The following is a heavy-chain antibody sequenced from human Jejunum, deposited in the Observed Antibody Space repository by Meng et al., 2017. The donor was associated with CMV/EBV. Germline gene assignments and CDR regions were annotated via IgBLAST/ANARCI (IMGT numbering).Heavy chain of an antibody. CDR3: ARDPPSEYYDGVGYFDS. CDR1: TFSFYG. D-gene: IGHD3-16*01. J-gene: IGHJ4*02. V-gene: IGHV3-30*06. CDR2: ITYNSNII. Sequence: TFSFYGMHWVRQAPGKGLEWVSIITYNSNIIFYGDSMETRFTVSRDNSRNTLYLQMNDLRVEDTAVYYCARDPPSEYYDGVGYFDSWGQGTLVTVSS.